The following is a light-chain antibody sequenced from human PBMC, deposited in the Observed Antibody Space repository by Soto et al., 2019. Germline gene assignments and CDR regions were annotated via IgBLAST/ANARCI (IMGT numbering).Light chain of an antibody. CDR2: GAS. V-gene: IGKV3-15*01. Sequence: EIVMTQSPATLSVSPGERATLSCRASQSVSSNLAWYQQKPGQAPRLLIYGASTRATGIPARFSGSGSGTAVTLIISSLQSEDFAVYYCQQYNNWTLLFGGGTKVEIK. CDR1: QSVSSN. J-gene: IGKJ4*01. CDR3: QQYNNWTLL.